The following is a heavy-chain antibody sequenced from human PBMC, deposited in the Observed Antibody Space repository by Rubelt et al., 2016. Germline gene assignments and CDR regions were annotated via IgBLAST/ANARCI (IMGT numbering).Heavy chain of an antibody. CDR2: IHAGNGNT. CDR3: ARAQRIRLLMVYAPTFDY. D-gene: IGHD2-8*01. J-gene: IGHJ4*02. Sequence: QVQLVQSGAEVKKPGASVKVSCKASGYTFTSYSMHWVRQAPGQRLEWMGWIHAGNGNTKYSQQFQGRVTITRDTSASTAYMELSSLRSEDTAVYYCARAQRIRLLMVYAPTFDYWGQGTLVTVSS. CDR1: GYTFTSYS. V-gene: IGHV1-3*01.